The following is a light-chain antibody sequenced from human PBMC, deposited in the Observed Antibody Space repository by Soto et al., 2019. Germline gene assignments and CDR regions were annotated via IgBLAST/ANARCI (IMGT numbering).Light chain of an antibody. CDR2: DVS. CDR1: SSDVGGYNY. Sequence: QSALTQPPSVSGSPGQSITISCTGTSSDVGGYNYVSWYQQHPGKAPKLMIYDVSNRPSGVSNRFSGSKSGNMASLTISGLQAEDEADYYCSSYTSSSTLYVFGTGTKLTVL. J-gene: IGLJ1*01. CDR3: SSYTSSSTLYV. V-gene: IGLV2-14*01.